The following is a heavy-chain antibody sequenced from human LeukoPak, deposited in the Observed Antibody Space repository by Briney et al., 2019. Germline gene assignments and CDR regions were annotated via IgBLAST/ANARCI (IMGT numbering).Heavy chain of an antibody. Sequence: GESLKISCKGSGYSFTSYWISWVRQMPGKGLEWMGRIDPSDSYTNYSPSFQGHVTISADKSISTAYLQWSSLKASDTAMYYCARQGTSEDYYGMDVRGKGTRSPSPQ. CDR1: GYSFTSYW. J-gene: IGHJ6*04. D-gene: IGHD3-3*01. CDR3: ARQGTSEDYYGMDV. CDR2: IDPSDSYT. V-gene: IGHV5-10-1*01.